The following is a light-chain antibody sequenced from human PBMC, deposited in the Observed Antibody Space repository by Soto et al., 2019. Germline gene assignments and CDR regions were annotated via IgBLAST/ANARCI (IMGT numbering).Light chain of an antibody. CDR1: QSLVNTY. J-gene: IGKJ1*01. Sequence: EVVLTQSPGSLSLSPGDRATLSCRASQSLVNTYVAWYQQKAGQAPRLLIYDASTRATGIPDRFSGSGSGTDFTLSISRLEPEDFAVYYCQSYGSSRTFGHGTNVEI. V-gene: IGKV3-20*01. CDR3: QSYGSSRT. CDR2: DAS.